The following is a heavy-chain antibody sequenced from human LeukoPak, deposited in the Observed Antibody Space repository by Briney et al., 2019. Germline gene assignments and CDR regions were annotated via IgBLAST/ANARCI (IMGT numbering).Heavy chain of an antibody. CDR2: FDPEDGET. CDR1: GYTLTELS. CDR3: ATAYYYDSSGYSLNLNY. J-gene: IGHJ4*02. Sequence: GASVKVSGKVSGYTLTELSMHWVRQAPGKGLEWMGGFDPEDGETIYAQKFQGRVTMTEDTSTDTAYMELSSLRSEDTAVYYCATAYYYDSSGYSLNLNYWGQGTLVTVSS. D-gene: IGHD3-22*01. V-gene: IGHV1-24*01.